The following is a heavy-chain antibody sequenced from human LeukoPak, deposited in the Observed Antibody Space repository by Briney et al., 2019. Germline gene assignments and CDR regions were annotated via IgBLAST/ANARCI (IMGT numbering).Heavy chain of an antibody. CDR1: GYTFTSYD. V-gene: IGHV1-8*01. J-gene: IGHJ4*02. CDR2: MNPNSGNT. CDR3: TRSVRNGHFDY. D-gene: IGHD2-8*01. Sequence: GSVKVSCKASGYTFTSYDINWVRQATGQGLEWMGWMNPNSGNTGYAQKFQGRVTMTRSTSISTAYMELSSLRFEDTAVYFCTRSVRNGHFDYWGQGTLVTVSS.